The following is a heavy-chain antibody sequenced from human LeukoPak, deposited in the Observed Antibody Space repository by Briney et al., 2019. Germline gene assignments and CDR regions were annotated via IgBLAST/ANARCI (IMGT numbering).Heavy chain of an antibody. V-gene: IGHV1-3*01. CDR1: GYTFTSYA. CDR3: AREGITGTTWVY. D-gene: IGHD1-20*01. CDR2: INAGNGNT. Sequence: VASVKVSCKASGYTFTSYAMHWVRQAPGQRLEWMGWINAGNGNTKYSQKFQGRVTITRDTSASAAYMELSSLRSEDPAVYYCAREGITGTTWVYWGQGTLVTVSS. J-gene: IGHJ4*02.